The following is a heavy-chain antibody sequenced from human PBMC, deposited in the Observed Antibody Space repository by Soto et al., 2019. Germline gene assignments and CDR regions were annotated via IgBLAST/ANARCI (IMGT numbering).Heavy chain of an antibody. CDR1: GFTFSSYS. J-gene: IGHJ5*02. V-gene: IGHV3-21*01. CDR2: ISSSSSYI. Sequence: GGSLRLSCAASGFTFSSYSMNWVRQAPGKGLEWVSSISSSSSYIYYADSVKGRFTISRDNAKNSLYLQMNSLRAEDTAVYYCARGQLGYCSGGSCYSPIPWGQGTLVTVSS. CDR3: ARGQLGYCSGGSCYSPIP. D-gene: IGHD2-15*01.